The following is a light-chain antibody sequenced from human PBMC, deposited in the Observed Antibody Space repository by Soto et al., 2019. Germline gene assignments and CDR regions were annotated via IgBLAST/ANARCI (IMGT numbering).Light chain of an antibody. Sequence: EIVLTQSPATLSLSPGGRATLSCWASESVNRYLVWYQQKPGQAPRLLMYDASKRATGVPARFSGSASRTDFTLTISSLEPEDFAVYYCQQRDIWPWTFGQGTKVDIK. CDR2: DAS. CDR1: ESVNRY. J-gene: IGKJ1*01. CDR3: QQRDIWPWT. V-gene: IGKV3-11*01.